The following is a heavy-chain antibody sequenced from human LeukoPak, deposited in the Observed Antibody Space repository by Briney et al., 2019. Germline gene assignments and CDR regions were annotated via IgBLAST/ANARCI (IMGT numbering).Heavy chain of an antibody. J-gene: IGHJ6*02. CDR3: ARGPVLFATRYYGMDV. V-gene: IGHV4-34*01. CDR2: INHSGST. Sequence: SEILSLTCDVSGDSFRGYYWTWVRQPPGKGLEWIGEINHSGSTNYSPSLKSRVTISVDTSKNLFSLTLTSVTAADTAVYHCARGPVLFATRYYGMDVWGQGTTVTVSS. CDR1: GDSFRGYY. D-gene: IGHD6-6*01.